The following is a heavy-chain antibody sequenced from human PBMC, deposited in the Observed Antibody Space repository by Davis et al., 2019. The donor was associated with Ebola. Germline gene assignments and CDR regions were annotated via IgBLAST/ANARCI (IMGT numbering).Heavy chain of an antibody. Sequence: GESLKISCAASGLILSGSSLHWVRQASGKGLEWVGRIRSKANSYATAYAASVKGRFTISRDDSKNTAYLQMNSLKTEDTAVYYCTYSGYGGIDYWGQGTLVTVSS. D-gene: IGHD5-12*01. CDR1: GLILSGSS. V-gene: IGHV3-73*01. J-gene: IGHJ4*02. CDR2: IRSKANSYAT. CDR3: TYSGYGGIDY.